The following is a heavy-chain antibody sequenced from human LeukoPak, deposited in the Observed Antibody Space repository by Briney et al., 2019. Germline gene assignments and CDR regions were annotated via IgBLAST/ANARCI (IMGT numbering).Heavy chain of an antibody. J-gene: IGHJ4*02. V-gene: IGHV3-33*01. Sequence: GGSLRLSCVVSGLRFRSYGMHWVRQAPGKGLEWVAVIYYDGSNQYYADSVKGRFTVSRDNAKNTLYLQMDSLRAEDTAVYYCATDRNSGKYYDYWGQGTLVTVSS. D-gene: IGHD1-26*01. CDR2: IYYDGSNQ. CDR3: ATDRNSGKYYDY. CDR1: GLRFRSYG.